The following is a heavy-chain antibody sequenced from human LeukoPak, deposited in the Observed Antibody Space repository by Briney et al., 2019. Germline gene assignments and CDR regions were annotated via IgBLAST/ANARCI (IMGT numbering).Heavy chain of an antibody. CDR3: AKDGAWLRFDD. Sequence: GGSLRLSCAASGFTFSDYYMSWIRQAPGKGLEWVSYISRSGSTIYYADSVKGRFTISRDNAKNSLYLQMKNLRAEDTAVYYCAKDGAWLRFDDWGQGILVSVSS. J-gene: IGHJ4*02. CDR1: GFTFSDYY. CDR2: ISRSGSTI. V-gene: IGHV3-11*01. D-gene: IGHD5-12*01.